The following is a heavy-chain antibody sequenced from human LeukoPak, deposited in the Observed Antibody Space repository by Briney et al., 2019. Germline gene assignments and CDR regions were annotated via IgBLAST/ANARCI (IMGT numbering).Heavy chain of an antibody. D-gene: IGHD3-22*01. J-gene: IGHJ4*02. CDR3: ARGPPYYYDNSSYFDY. Sequence: GGSLRLSCAASGFTFSSYSMNWVRQAPGKGLEWLSYISGSSSSMVYADSVKGRFAISRDNARNSLYLQMNSLRAEDTAVYYCARGPPYYYDNSSYFDYWGQGTLVTVSS. CDR1: GFTFSSYS. V-gene: IGHV3-48*04. CDR2: ISGSSSSM.